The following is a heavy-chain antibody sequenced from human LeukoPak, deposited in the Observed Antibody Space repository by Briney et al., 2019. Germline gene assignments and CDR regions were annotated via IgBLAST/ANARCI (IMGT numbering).Heavy chain of an antibody. D-gene: IGHD5-24*01. CDR1: GFTFRSHW. Sequence: PGGSLRLSCVGSGFTFRSHWVNWVRQSPGKGLEWVANIKPDGIDKYYVDSARGRFTVSRDNAKNSAFLQMNSLRAEDTAIYYCATISAQTFDIWGQGTLVSASS. V-gene: IGHV3-7*01. J-gene: IGHJ3*02. CDR3: ATISAQTFDI. CDR2: IKPDGIDK.